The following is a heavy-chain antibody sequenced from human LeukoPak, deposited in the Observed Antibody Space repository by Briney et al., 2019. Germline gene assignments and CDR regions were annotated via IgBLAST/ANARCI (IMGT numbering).Heavy chain of an antibody. V-gene: IGHV3-43*01. Sequence: GGSLRLSCAASGFTFDDYTMHWVRQAPGKGLEWVPLISWDGGSTYYADSVKGRFTISRDNSKNSLYLQMNSLRTEDTALYYCAKDIGGDGGNGLDYWGQGTLVTVSS. D-gene: IGHD4-23*01. J-gene: IGHJ4*02. CDR1: GFTFDDYT. CDR2: ISWDGGST. CDR3: AKDIGGDGGNGLDY.